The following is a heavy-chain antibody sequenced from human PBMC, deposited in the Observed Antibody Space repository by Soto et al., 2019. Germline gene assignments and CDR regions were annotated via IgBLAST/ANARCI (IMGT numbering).Heavy chain of an antibody. CDR3: ARGGATYGDYFLTVNYYYGMDV. Sequence: ASVKVSCKASGYTFTSYYMHWLRQAPGQGLEWMGIINPSGGSTSYAQKFQGRVTMTRDTSTSTVYMELSSLRSEDTAVYYCARGGATYGDYFLTVNYYYGMDVWGQGTTVTVSS. J-gene: IGHJ6*02. CDR2: INPSGGST. D-gene: IGHD4-17*01. V-gene: IGHV1-46*01. CDR1: GYTFTSYY.